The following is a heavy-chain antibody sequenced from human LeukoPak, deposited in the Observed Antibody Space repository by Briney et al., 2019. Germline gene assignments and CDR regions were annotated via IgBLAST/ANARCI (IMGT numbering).Heavy chain of an antibody. D-gene: IGHD3-10*01. CDR1: SGFLSIYY. V-gene: IGHV4-4*07. CDR3: ARDLTMVRGFYAFDI. Sequence: SETLCLTRTVSSGFLSIYYWSCGRQPSAKGLEGSMRIYTHGNTKYSPSLKSRVTMSLDTSKNQFSLKLSSVTAADTAVYYCARDLTMVRGFYAFDIWGQGTMVTVSS. J-gene: IGHJ3*02. CDR2: IYTHGNT.